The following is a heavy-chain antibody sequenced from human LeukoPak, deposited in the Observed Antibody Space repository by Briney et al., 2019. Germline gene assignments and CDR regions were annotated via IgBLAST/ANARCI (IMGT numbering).Heavy chain of an antibody. J-gene: IGHJ4*02. CDR2: IWYDGSNK. Sequence: GGSLRLSCAASGLSFRKYGMHWVRQAPGKGLEWVAVIWYDGSNKYYADSVKGRFTISRDNSKNTLYLQMNSLRAEDTAVYYCAKGRPDYDFWSGYYGGYFDYWGQGTLVTVSS. V-gene: IGHV3-33*06. D-gene: IGHD3-3*01. CDR1: GLSFRKYG. CDR3: AKGRPDYDFWSGYYGGYFDY.